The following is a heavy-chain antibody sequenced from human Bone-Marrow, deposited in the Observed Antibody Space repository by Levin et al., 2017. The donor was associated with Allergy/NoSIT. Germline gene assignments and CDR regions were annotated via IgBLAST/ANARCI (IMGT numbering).Heavy chain of an antibody. CDR1: GLTVSSNG. CDR2: IYSADNT. Sequence: GGSLRLSCAASGLTVSSNGMTWVRQAPGKGLESVALIYSADNTYYADSVKGRFTISRDNSRNTLYLQMNSLRAEDTAVYYCSRVGYKDAFDIWGHGTMVTVSS. J-gene: IGHJ3*02. V-gene: IGHV3-66*01. CDR3: SRVGYKDAFDI. D-gene: IGHD2-2*02.